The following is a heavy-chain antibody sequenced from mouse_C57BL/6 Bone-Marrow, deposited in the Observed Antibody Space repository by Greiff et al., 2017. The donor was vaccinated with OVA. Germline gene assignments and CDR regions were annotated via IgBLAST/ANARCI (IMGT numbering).Heavy chain of an antibody. CDR3: VRQSASNYCNAGGAMDY. CDR1: GFSFNTYA. CDR2: IRSKSNNYAT. D-gene: IGHD2-1*01. V-gene: IGHV10-1*01. Sequence: EVQLVESGGGLVQPKGSLKLSCAASGFSFNTYAMNWVRQAPGKGLEWVARIRSKSNNYATYHADSVKDRFTISRDASESMLYLPMNNLNTEDTAVYYCVRQSASNYCNAGGAMDYWGQGTLVTVS. J-gene: IGHJ4*01.